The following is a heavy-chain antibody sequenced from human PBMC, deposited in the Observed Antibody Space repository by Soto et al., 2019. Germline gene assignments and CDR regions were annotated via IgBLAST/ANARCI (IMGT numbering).Heavy chain of an antibody. CDR2: IYYSGST. V-gene: IGHV4-59*01. CDR1: GGSISIYY. D-gene: IGHD2-15*01. Sequence: PSEPLSLTCTVSGGSISIYYWSWIRQPPGKGLEWIGYIYYSGSTNYNPCLKIRVTXXAXXXKNPFSLKLSSVTAADTAVYYCARKGGCSGGSCYDFWFDPWGQGTLVTVSS. J-gene: IGHJ5*02. CDR3: ARKGGCSGGSCYDFWFDP.